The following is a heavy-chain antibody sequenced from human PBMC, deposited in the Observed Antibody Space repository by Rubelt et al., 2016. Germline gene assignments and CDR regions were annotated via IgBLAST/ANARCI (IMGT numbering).Heavy chain of an antibody. V-gene: IGHV4-38-2*02. CDR2: IYHSGST. CDR3: ASDVGNQNWFDP. J-gene: IGHJ5*02. CDR1: GYSISSGYY. Sequence: QLQESGPRLVKPSETLSLTCTVSGYSISSGYYWGWIRQPPGKGLEWIGSIYHSGSTYYNPSLTSRVTISVHTSKNQFSLKLNSVTAVDTAIEYCASDVGNQNWFDPWGQGTLVTVSS. D-gene: IGHD1-14*01.